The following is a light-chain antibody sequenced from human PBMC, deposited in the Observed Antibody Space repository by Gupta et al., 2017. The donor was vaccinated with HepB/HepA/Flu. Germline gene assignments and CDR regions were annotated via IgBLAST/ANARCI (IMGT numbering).Light chain of an antibody. CDR2: AAS. CDR3: QQSYSTPRWT. CDR1: QSISNF. J-gene: IGKJ1*01. Sequence: DIQMTQAPSSQSASVGDRVTITCRASQSISNFLNWYQQKPGKAPNLLIYAASTLQTGVSSRFSGSGSGTDFTLTISSLQPEDIATYYCQQSYSTPRWTFGQGTKVEIK. V-gene: IGKV1-39*01.